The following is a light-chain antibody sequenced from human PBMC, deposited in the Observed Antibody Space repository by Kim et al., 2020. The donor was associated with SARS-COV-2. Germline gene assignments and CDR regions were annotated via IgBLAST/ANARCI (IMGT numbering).Light chain of an antibody. CDR1: QSVSYK. CDR2: GAS. J-gene: IGKJ1*01. V-gene: IGKV3-15*01. Sequence: EIVMTQSPATLSVSPGERVTLSCRASQSVSYKFAWYQQKPGQAPRLLIYGASTRATGIPARFSGSGSGTEFTLTISSVQSADFAVYFCQQYSNWPPAFGQGTKVDIK. CDR3: QQYSNWPPA.